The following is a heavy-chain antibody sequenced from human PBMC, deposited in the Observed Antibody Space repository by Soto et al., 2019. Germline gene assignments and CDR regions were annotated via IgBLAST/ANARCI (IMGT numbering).Heavy chain of an antibody. CDR3: ARVAVAETSVDY. CDR1: CGSISSSNW. Sequence: QVQLQESGPGLVKASGTLSLTCAVSCGSISSSNWWSWVRQPPGRGLEWIGEIYHSGSADHNPSPKTRVTISVDKSKNQFSLTLSPVTAADTAVYYYARVAVAETSVDYWGQGTLVTFSS. V-gene: IGHV4-4*02. CDR2: IYHSGSA. J-gene: IGHJ4*02. D-gene: IGHD6-19*01.